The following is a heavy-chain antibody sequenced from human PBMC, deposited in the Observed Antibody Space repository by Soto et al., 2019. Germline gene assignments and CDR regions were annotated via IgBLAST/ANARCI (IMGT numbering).Heavy chain of an antibody. CDR1: GGTFSIYA. J-gene: IGHJ4*02. D-gene: IGHD1-26*01. CDR3: ASSGSYHHPLG. Sequence: QVQLVQSGAEVKKPGSSVKVSCKASGGTFSIYAISWVRQDPGQGLEWMGGIIPIFGTANYAQKFQGRVTITADESTSTAYMDLSSLRSEDTAVYYCASSGSYHHPLGGGQGTLVTVSS. V-gene: IGHV1-69*01. CDR2: IIPIFGTA.